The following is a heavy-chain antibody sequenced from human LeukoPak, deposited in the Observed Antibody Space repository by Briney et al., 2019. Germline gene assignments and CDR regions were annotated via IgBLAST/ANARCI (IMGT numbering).Heavy chain of an antibody. CDR2: INPSGGST. CDR3: ARDGSVDTAMAYFDY. V-gene: IGHV1-46*01. J-gene: IGHJ4*02. CDR1: GYTFTSYY. Sequence: GASVKVPCKASGYTFTSYYMHWVRQAPGQGLEWMGIINPSGGSTSYAQKFQGRVTMTRDTSTSTVYMELSSLRSEDTAVYYCARDGSVDTAMAYFDYWGQGTLVTVSS. D-gene: IGHD5-18*01.